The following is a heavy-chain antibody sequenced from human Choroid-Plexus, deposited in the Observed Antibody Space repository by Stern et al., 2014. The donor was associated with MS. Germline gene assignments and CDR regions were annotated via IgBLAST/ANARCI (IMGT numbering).Heavy chain of an antibody. CDR2: ISYDGSK. Sequence: QVQLVQSGGGVVQPGTPLRLSCEASGFSFSSFGMHWVRQAPGKGLEWVALISYDGSKDYADSVKGRFAISRDNSKNTLYLQMNSLRAEDTAVYYCAKDRQYLTFVFDFWGQGSLVTVSS. CDR1: GFSFSSFG. CDR3: AKDRQYLTFVFDF. J-gene: IGHJ4*02. D-gene: IGHD2/OR15-2a*01. V-gene: IGHV3-30*18.